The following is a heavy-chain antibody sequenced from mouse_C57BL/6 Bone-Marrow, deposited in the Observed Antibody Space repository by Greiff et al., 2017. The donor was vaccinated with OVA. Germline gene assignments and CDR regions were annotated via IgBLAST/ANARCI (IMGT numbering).Heavy chain of an antibody. V-gene: IGHV5-16*01. J-gene: IGHJ2*01. D-gene: IGHD3-2*02. CDR1: GFTFSDYY. CDR3: ARETAQAPDY. CDR2: INYDGSST. Sequence: EVKVVESEGGLVQPGSSMKLSCTASGFTFSDYYMAWVRQVPEKGLEWVANINYDGSSTYYLDSLKSRFIISRDNAKNILYLQMSSLKSEDTATYYCARETAQAPDYWGQGATLTVSS.